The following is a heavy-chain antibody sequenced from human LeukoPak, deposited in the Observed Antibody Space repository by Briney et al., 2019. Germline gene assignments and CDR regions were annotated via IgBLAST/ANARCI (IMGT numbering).Heavy chain of an antibody. CDR1: GGSFSGYY. Sequence: PSETLSLTCAVYGGSFSGYYWSWIRQPPGKGLEWIGEINHSGSTNYNPSLKSRVTISVDTSKNQFSLKLSSVTAADTAVYYCARGHYTYSSSWYQLGFDYWGQGTLVTVSP. D-gene: IGHD6-13*01. CDR3: ARGHYTYSSSWYQLGFDY. V-gene: IGHV4-34*01. J-gene: IGHJ4*02. CDR2: INHSGST.